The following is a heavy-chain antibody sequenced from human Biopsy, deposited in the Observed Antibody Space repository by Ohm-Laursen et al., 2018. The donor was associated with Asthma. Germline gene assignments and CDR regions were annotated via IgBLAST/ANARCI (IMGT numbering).Heavy chain of an antibody. D-gene: IGHD5-12*01. CDR2: VIPLLDTG. CDR1: GDTFRTSA. CDR3: ARGYSGYVRMQYYYNGMDV. V-gene: IGHV1-69*13. Sequence: SVKVSCKTSGDTFRTSAFSWVRQAPGQGLEWMGGVIPLLDTGDYAQKFQGRVTITADESTSTCYMELRSLTSEDTAVYFCARGYSGYVRMQYYYNGMDVWGQGTTVTVS. J-gene: IGHJ6*02.